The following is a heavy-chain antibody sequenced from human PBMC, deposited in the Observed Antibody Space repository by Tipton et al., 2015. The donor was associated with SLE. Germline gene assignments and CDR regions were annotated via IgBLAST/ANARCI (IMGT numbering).Heavy chain of an antibody. V-gene: IGHV3-48*01. D-gene: IGHD2-21*01. J-gene: IGHJ2*01. CDR2: ISSSTSTI. Sequence: SLRLSCAASGFTFSNYGMHWVRQAPGKGLEWVSYISSSTSTIYYADSVKGRFTISRDNAKNSLYLQMKSLRAEDTAVYYCAKDRGSYCGGDCLWYFDLLGRRTLVTVSS. CDR3: AKDRGSYCGGDCLWYFDL. CDR1: GFTFSNYG.